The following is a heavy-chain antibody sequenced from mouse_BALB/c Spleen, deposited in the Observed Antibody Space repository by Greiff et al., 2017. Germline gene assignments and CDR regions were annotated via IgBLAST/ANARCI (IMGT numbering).Heavy chain of an antibody. D-gene: IGHD2-4*01. V-gene: IGHV5-6-5*01. CDR3: ARGYYDYDVRGMDY. Sequence: SVKGRFTISRDNARNILYLQMSSLRSEDTAMYYCARGYYDYDVRGMDYWGQGTSVTVSS. J-gene: IGHJ4*01.